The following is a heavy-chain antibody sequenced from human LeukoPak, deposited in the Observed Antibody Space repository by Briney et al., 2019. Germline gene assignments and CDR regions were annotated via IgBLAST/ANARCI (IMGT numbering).Heavy chain of an antibody. CDR1: GFTFSTYE. CDR3: ARDGIRVGTTTFDY. J-gene: IGHJ4*02. D-gene: IGHD1-26*01. Sequence: GGSLRLSCAASGFTFSTYEMNWVRQAPGKGLEWVSFISRSGSPIYYADSVEGRFTISRDNAKNSLYLQMNSLRAEDTAVYYCARDGIRVGTTTFDYWSQGTLVTVSS. CDR2: ISRSGSPI. V-gene: IGHV3-48*03.